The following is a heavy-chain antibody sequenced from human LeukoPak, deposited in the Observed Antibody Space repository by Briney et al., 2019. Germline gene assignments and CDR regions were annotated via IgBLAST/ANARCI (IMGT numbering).Heavy chain of an antibody. CDR1: RFTFSNAW. V-gene: IGHV3-15*01. Sequence: PGGSLRLSCAASRFTFSNAWMNWVRQAPGKGLEWVGRIKSKVDGETTDYAAPVKGRFTISRDDSNNMVYLQMNSLKIEDTAVHYCAIDEPNYAPYDFDYWGQGTLVTVSS. D-gene: IGHD4/OR15-4a*01. J-gene: IGHJ4*02. CDR2: IKSKVDGETT. CDR3: AIDEPNYAPYDFDY.